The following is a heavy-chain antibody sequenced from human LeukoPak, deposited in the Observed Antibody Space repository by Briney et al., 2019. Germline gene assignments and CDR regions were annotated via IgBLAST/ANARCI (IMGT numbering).Heavy chain of an antibody. D-gene: IGHD3-22*01. CDR2: IWYDGSNK. CDR3: ARDQVLVDYDSSGYYTFVDY. V-gene: IGHV3-33*01. Sequence: AGGSLRLSCAASGFTFSSYGMHWVRQAPGKGLEWVAVIWYDGSNKYYADSVKGRFTISRDNSKNTLYLQMNSLRAEDTAVYYCARDQVLVDYDSSGYYTFVDYWGQGTLVTVSS. J-gene: IGHJ4*02. CDR1: GFTFSSYG.